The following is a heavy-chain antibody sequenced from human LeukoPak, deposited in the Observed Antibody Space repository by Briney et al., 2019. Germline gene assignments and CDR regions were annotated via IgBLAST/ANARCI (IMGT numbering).Heavy chain of an antibody. Sequence: SVKVSCKASGGTLSSYAISWVRQAPGQGLEWMGRIIPIFGTANYAQKFEGRVTSTTDESTSTAYMELSSLRSEDTAVYYCATHKSSSWRNNWFDPWGQGTLVTVSS. V-gene: IGHV1-69*05. CDR3: ATHKSSSWRNNWFDP. CDR1: GGTLSSYA. D-gene: IGHD6-13*01. J-gene: IGHJ5*02. CDR2: IIPIFGTA.